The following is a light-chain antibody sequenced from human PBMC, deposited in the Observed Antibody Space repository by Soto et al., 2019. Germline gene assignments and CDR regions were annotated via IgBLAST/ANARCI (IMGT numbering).Light chain of an antibody. CDR2: AAS. CDR1: QGISNY. Sequence: DIQMTQSPPSLSASVGDRVTITCRASQGISNYVAWYQQIPGQAPKLLIYAASTWQSGIPSRFSGSGSGTDFTLTISGLQPEDVAIYSCQQYSSVPVFGPGTKVEIK. V-gene: IGKV1-27*01. CDR3: QQYSSVPV. J-gene: IGKJ3*01.